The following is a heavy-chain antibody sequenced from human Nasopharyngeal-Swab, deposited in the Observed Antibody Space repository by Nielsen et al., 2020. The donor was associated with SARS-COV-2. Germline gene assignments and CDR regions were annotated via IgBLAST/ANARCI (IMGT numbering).Heavy chain of an antibody. CDR2: IWYDGSNK. J-gene: IGHJ4*02. CDR1: GFTFSSYG. V-gene: IGHV3-33*01. Sequence: GESLKISCAASGFTFSSYGMHWVRQAPGKGLEWVAVIWYDGSNKYYADSVKGRFTISRDNSKNTLYLQMNSLRAEDTAVYYCAQTTYSGYFDYWGQGTLVTVSS. D-gene: IGHD2-15*01. CDR3: AQTTYSGYFDY.